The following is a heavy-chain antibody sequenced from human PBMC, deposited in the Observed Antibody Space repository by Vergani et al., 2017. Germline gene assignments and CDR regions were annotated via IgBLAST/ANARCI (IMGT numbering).Heavy chain of an antibody. CDR2: ISGSGGST. CDR3: AKSRFLSNNWNSPIFDY. J-gene: IGHJ4*02. V-gene: IGHV3-23*01. D-gene: IGHD1-7*01. Sequence: EVQLLESRGGLVQPGGSLRLSCAASGFTFSSYAMSWVRQAPGKGLEWVSTISGSGGSTYYADSVKGRFTISRVNSKNTLYLQMNSLRAEDTAVYYCAKSRFLSNNWNSPIFDYWGQGTLVTVSS. CDR1: GFTFSSYA.